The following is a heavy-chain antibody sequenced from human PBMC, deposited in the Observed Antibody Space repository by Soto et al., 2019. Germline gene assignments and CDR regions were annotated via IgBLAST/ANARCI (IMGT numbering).Heavy chain of an antibody. D-gene: IGHD3-10*01. Sequence: EVQLVESGGDLVQPGGSLRLSCAASGFTFSYYWMHWVRQPPGKGLVWVSRIHSDGSATTYADSVKGRFIISRDNAKNTLYLQMNSLTADDTAVYYCARGDRGAFDDWGQGTLVTVSS. CDR3: ARGDRGAFDD. CDR2: IHSDGSAT. J-gene: IGHJ4*02. CDR1: GFTFSYYW. V-gene: IGHV3-74*01.